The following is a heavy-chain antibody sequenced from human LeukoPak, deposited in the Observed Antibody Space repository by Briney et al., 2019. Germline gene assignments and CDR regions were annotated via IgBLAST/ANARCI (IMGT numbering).Heavy chain of an antibody. D-gene: IGHD1-26*01. CDR1: GGTFSSYA. V-gene: IGHV1-69*13. J-gene: IGHJ4*02. CDR2: IIPIFGTA. CDR3: AREFVGATRSFDY. Sequence: ASVKVSCKASGGTFSSYAISWVRQAPGQGLEWMGGIIPIFGTANYAQKFQGRVTITADESTSTAYMELSSLRSEDTAVYYCAREFVGATRSFDYWGQGTLVTVSS.